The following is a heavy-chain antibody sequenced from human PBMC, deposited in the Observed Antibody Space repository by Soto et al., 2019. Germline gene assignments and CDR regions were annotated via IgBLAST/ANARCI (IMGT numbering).Heavy chain of an antibody. CDR3: ARDSGWPILNFDN. V-gene: IGHV3-30*03. Sequence: SLRLSCAASDFDFSSYGIHWVRQAPGKGLEWVAASSYDGRETFYADSAKGRFTVSKEMSKNTAFLQMNALGHEDTAVYFCARDSGWPILNFDNWGQGTPVTVSS. J-gene: IGHJ4*02. D-gene: IGHD3-10*01. CDR2: SSYDGRET. CDR1: DFDFSSYG.